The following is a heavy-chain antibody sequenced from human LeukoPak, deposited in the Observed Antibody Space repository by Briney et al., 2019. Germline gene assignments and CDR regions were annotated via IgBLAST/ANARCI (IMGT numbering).Heavy chain of an antibody. CDR1: GGTFSSYA. CDR2: IIPIFGTA. D-gene: IGHD2-8*01. J-gene: IGHJ6*03. Sequence: SVKVSCKASGGTFSSYAISWVRQAPGQGLEWMGGIIPIFGTANYAQKFQGRVTITADESTSTAYMELSSLRSEDTAVYYCAKDRCSNGVGCYYYYMDVWGKGTTVTISS. V-gene: IGHV1-69*01. CDR3: AKDRCSNGVGCYYYYMDV.